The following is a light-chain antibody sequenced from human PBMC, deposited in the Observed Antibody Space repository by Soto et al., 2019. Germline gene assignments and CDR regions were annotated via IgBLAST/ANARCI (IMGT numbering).Light chain of an antibody. J-gene: IGLJ2*01. CDR2: EDN. CDR1: SNDVGGYNH. Sequence: QSALTQPASVSGSPGQSITISCTGTSNDVGGYNHVSWYQQHPGKAPKLMIYEDNKWPSGVSNRFSGSKSGNTASLTISGLQAEDEADYYCCSFAGGTTLTFGGGTKVTVL. V-gene: IGLV2-23*01. CDR3: CSFAGGTTLT.